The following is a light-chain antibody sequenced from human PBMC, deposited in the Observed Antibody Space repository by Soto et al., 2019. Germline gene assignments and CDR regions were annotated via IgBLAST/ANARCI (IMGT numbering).Light chain of an antibody. CDR2: WAS. J-gene: IGKJ4*01. Sequence: DIVMTQSPDSLAVSLGERATINCRSSQSVLYTSNNKNYLAWYQQKPGQPPKLLFYWASTRDSGVPDRFSASGSETDFTLTISSLQAEDVAVYYCQEYYSTPQVTFGGGTKVEIK. CDR1: QSVLYTSNNKNY. CDR3: QEYYSTPQVT. V-gene: IGKV4-1*01.